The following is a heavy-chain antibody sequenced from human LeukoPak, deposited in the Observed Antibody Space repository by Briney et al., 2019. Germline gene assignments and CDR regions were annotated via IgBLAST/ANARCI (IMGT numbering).Heavy chain of an antibody. D-gene: IGHD1-26*01. CDR1: GYTFTDYY. CDR3: ARGRDSGSRTFYFDY. J-gene: IGHJ4*02. CDR2: ISPKSGGT. Sequence: ASVKVSCKTSGYTFTDYYLHWVRQAPGQGLEWLAWISPKSGGTNYAQKVQSRVTLTRDTSITTAYMELTGLKSDDTAVYYCARGRDSGSRTFYFDYWGQGTLVTVSS. V-gene: IGHV1-2*02.